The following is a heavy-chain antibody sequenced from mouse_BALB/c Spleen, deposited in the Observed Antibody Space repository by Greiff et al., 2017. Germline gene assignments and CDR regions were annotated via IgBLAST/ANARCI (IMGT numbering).Heavy chain of an antibody. V-gene: IGHV7-3*02. CDR3: AKDRGDY. J-gene: IGHJ2*01. Sequence: EVKLVESGGGLVQPGGSLRLSCATSGFTFTDYYMSWVRQPPGKALEWLGFISNKANGYTTEYSVYVRCRFTISSNNSQSILYLHMKTLRAEDSATYYCAKDRGDYWGQGTTLTVSS. CDR1: GFTFTDYY. CDR2: ISNKANGYTT.